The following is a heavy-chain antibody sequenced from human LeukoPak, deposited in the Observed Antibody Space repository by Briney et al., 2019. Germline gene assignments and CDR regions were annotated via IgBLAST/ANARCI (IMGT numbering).Heavy chain of an antibody. CDR1: GYTFTSYD. CDR2: MNPNSGNT. Sequence: ASVKVSCKASGYTFTSYDINWVRQASGQGLQWMGWMNPNSGNTGYAQKFQGRVTMTRNTSISTAYMELSSLRSEDTAVYYCASRYGSGSQYFDYWGQGTLVTVSS. J-gene: IGHJ4*02. V-gene: IGHV1-8*01. CDR3: ASRYGSGSQYFDY. D-gene: IGHD3-10*01.